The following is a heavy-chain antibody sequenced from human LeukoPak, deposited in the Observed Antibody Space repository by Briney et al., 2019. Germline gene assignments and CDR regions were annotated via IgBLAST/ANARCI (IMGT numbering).Heavy chain of an antibody. Sequence: SETLSLTCTVAGGSISSDVHYWDWIRQAPGKGLEWIGSLLYNGNTWYNPSLESRVTISVDTSENQFSLRLTSVNAADTALYFCTRRGSGNGGTYAGMDVWGPGPRSPSP. CDR3: TRRGSGNGGTYAGMDV. V-gene: IGHV4-39*01. CDR2: LLYNGNT. CDR1: GGSISSDVHY. J-gene: IGHJ6*02. D-gene: IGHD1-26*01.